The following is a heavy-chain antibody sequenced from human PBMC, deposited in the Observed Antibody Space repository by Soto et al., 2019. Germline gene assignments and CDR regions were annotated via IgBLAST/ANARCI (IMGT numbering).Heavy chain of an antibody. CDR3: AKDKMEQWLVGDYFDY. D-gene: IGHD6-19*01. Sequence: EVQLLESGGDLVQPGGSLRLSCSASGFTFNRYAMSWVRQAPGKGLEWVSAIIDDGGRAYYADSVKGRFTISRDNFKNTLSLQMNSLRAEDTAVYYCAKDKMEQWLVGDYFDYWGQGTQVTVSS. CDR1: GFTFNRYA. J-gene: IGHJ4*02. V-gene: IGHV3-23*01. CDR2: IIDDGGRA.